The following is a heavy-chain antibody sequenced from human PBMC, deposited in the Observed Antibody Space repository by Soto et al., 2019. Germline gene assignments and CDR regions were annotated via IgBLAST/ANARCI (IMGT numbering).Heavy chain of an antibody. J-gene: IGHJ4*02. CDR3: AKDLSWGQSDY. Sequence: GGSLSLSCAASGFTFSSYWMHWFRQDPGMGLVWVATINPDGTTTQYADFVKGRFTVSRDNARTTLFLQMKGLRAEDTALYYCAKDLSWGQSDYWGRGTLVTVSS. V-gene: IGHV3-74*01. CDR1: GFTFSSYW. CDR2: INPDGTTT. D-gene: IGHD3-16*01.